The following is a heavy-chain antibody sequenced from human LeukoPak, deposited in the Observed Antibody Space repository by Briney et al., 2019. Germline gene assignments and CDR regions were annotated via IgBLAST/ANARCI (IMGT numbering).Heavy chain of an antibody. J-gene: IGHJ6*02. D-gene: IGHD1-14*01. Sequence: SVKDSCKASGFTFTSSALQWVRQARGQRLEWIGWIVVGSGNTNYAQKFQERVTITRDMSTSTAYMELSSLRSEDTAVYYCAADSGVTSGYKTSYGMDVWGQGTTVSVSS. CDR1: GFTFTSSA. CDR2: IVVGSGNT. V-gene: IGHV1-58*01. CDR3: AADSGVTSGYKTSYGMDV.